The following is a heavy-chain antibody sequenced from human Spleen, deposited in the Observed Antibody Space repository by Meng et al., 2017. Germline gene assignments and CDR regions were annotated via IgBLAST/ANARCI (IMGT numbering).Heavy chain of an antibody. CDR1: GFTVSHNY. Sequence: EVQLVESGGGSVQPGGSLRLSCAASGFTVSHNYMSWVRQAPGKGLEWVLIIYSDGSSYYADSVKGRITISRHNSKNTLYLQMNSLRAEDTAVYYCARGLAYFDYWGQGTLVTVSS. CDR2: IYSDGSS. J-gene: IGHJ4*02. CDR3: ARGLAYFDY. D-gene: IGHD5-12*01. V-gene: IGHV3-53*04.